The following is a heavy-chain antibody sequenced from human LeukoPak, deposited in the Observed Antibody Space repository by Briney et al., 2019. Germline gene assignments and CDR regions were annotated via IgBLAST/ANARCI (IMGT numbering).Heavy chain of an antibody. CDR2: ISGSGGST. D-gene: IGHD3-22*01. V-gene: IGHV3-23*01. J-gene: IGHJ4*02. CDR3: AKVRGYYDSSGYYSGFDY. CDR1: GFTFSSYA. Sequence: PGGSLRLSCAASGFTFSSYAMSWVRQAPGKGLEWVSAISGSGGSTYHADSVKGRFTISRDNSKNTLYLQMNSLRAEDTAVYYCAKVRGYYDSSGYYSGFDYWGQGTLVTVSS.